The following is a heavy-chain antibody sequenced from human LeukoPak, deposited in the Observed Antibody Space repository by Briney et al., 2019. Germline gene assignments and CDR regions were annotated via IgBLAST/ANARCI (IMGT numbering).Heavy chain of an antibody. V-gene: IGHV3-11*04. CDR1: GFTFSDSY. Sequence: PGGSLRLSCAASGFTFSDSYMTWIRRAPGKGLEWVSYISNSGSSIYYADSVKGRFTTSRDNAKSSLYLQMNSLRAEDTAVYYCAKDSGSGWCDNWGQGTLVTVSS. D-gene: IGHD6-19*01. CDR2: ISNSGSSI. CDR3: AKDSGSGWCDN. J-gene: IGHJ4*02.